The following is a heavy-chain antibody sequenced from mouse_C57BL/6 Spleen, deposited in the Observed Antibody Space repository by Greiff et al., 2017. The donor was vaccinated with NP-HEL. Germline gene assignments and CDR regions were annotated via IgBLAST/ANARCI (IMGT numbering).Heavy chain of an antibody. CDR3: ARGSGTVVAYYYAMDY. CDR2: IYPGSGST. J-gene: IGHJ4*01. Sequence: VQLQQPGAELVKPGASVKMSCKASGYTFTSYWITWVKQRPGQGLEWIGDIYPGSGSTNYNEKFKSKATLTVDTSSSTAYMQLSSLTSEDSAVYYCARGSGTVVAYYYAMDYWGQGTSVTVSS. CDR1: GYTFTSYW. D-gene: IGHD1-1*01. V-gene: IGHV1-55*01.